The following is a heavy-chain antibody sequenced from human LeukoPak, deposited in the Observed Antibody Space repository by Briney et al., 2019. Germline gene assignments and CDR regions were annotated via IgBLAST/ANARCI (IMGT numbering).Heavy chain of an antibody. V-gene: IGHV3-21*01. CDR1: GFSFSSHN. J-gene: IGHJ4*02. CDR3: ARDSTYGDFDY. CDR2: ISNGGRYL. Sequence: GGSLRLSCAASGFSFSSHNMNWVRQAPGKGLEWVSYISNGGRYLYYADSVKGRFTISRDNAKNSLYLQMNSLRAEDTAVYYCARDSTYGDFDYWGQGTLVTVSS. D-gene: IGHD3-10*01.